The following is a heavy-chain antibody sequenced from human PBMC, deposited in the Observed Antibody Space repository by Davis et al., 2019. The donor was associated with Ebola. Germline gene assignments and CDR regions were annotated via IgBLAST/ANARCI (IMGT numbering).Heavy chain of an antibody. J-gene: IGHJ4*02. D-gene: IGHD3-16*01. CDR3: AREETLMGYY. CDR1: GFTFSSHG. V-gene: IGHV3-33*01. CDR2: IWYDGSQK. Sequence: GESLKISCAASGFTFSSHGMHWVRQAPGKGLEWVAVIWYDGSQKYYADSVKGRFTISRDNSKNTLYLQMNSLRAEDTAVYYCAREETLMGYYWGQGTLVTVSS.